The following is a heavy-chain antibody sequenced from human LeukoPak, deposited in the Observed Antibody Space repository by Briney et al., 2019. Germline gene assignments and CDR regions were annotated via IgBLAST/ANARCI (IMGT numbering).Heavy chain of an antibody. J-gene: IGHJ4*02. CDR1: GFTFSSYS. V-gene: IGHV3-48*04. CDR2: ISSSSSTI. CDR3: ANIQLGIVVVPAASYFDY. D-gene: IGHD2-2*03. Sequence: GGSLRLSCAASGFTFSSYSMNWVRQAPGKGLEWVSYISSSSSTIYYADSVKGRFTISRDNAKNSLYLQMNSLRAEDTAVYYCANIQLGIVVVPAASYFDYWGQGTLVTVSS.